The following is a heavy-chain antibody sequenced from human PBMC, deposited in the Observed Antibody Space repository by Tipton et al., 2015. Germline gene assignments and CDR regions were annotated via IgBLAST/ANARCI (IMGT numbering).Heavy chain of an antibody. J-gene: IGHJ4*02. CDR1: GFSFSNYV. Sequence: SLRLSCAASGFSFSNYVMSWVRQAPGKGLEWVADISGSGSVTNHADSVKGRFTISRENSKNSLFLQMNSLRAEDTAVFYCAKGASTPQVLDYIDYRGQGTLVTVSS. CDR2: ISGSGSVT. V-gene: IGHV3-23*01. CDR3: AKGASTPQVLDYIDY. D-gene: IGHD4/OR15-4a*01.